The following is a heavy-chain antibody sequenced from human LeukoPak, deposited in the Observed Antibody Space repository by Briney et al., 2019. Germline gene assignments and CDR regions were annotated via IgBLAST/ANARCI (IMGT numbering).Heavy chain of an antibody. Sequence: ASVKVSCKASGYTFTGYYMHWVRQAPGQGLEWMGWINPNSGGTNYAQKFQGRVTMTRDTSISTAYMELSRLRSDDTAVYYCAREIDSSGYPFDYWGQGTLVTVSS. D-gene: IGHD3-22*01. V-gene: IGHV1-2*02. CDR1: GYTFTGYY. CDR2: INPNSGGT. J-gene: IGHJ4*02. CDR3: AREIDSSGYPFDY.